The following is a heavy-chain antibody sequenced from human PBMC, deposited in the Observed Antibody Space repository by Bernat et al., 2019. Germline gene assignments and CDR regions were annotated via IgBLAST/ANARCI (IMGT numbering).Heavy chain of an antibody. J-gene: IGHJ4*02. V-gene: IGHV2-5*02. CDR2: IYWDDDK. D-gene: IGHD3-10*01. CDR1: GFSLTTSGVG. CDR3: ARRLENYSRHTYTFDY. Sequence: QITLNESDPTLVKPTQTLTLTCTFSGFSLTTSGVGVGWIRQPPGKALGWLALIYWDDDKRYSPSLKTRLTVAKGTSKNEVVLTMTDMAPVDTATYYCARRLENYSRHTYTFDYWGQGTLVTVSS.